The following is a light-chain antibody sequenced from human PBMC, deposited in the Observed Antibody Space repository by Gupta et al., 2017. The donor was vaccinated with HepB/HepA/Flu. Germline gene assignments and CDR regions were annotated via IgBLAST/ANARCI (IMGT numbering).Light chain of an antibody. J-gene: IGLJ3*02. CDR3: SSYAGSNNWV. Sequence: QSALTQPPSASGSAGQSVTLSCTGTSSDVGAYNYVSWYQQHPGQAPKLMIYEVSKRPSGVPDRFSGSKSGNTASLTVSGLQAEDEADYYCSSYAGSNNWVFGGGTKLTVL. CDR1: SSDVGAYNY. CDR2: EVS. V-gene: IGLV2-8*01.